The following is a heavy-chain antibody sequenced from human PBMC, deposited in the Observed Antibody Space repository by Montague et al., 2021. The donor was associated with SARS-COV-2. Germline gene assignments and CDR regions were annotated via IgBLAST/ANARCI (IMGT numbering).Heavy chain of an antibody. V-gene: IGHV4-38-2*02. CDR3: ARSQDCSTTSCHFDY. Sequence: SETLSLTCTVSGYSISSGYYWGWIRQPPGKGLEWIGSIYHSGSTYYNPSLKSRVTISVDTSKNQFSLKLSSVTAADTAVYYCARSQDCSTTSCHFDYGGQGTLGTGSS. CDR2: IYHSGST. D-gene: IGHD2-2*01. CDR1: GYSISSGYY. J-gene: IGHJ4*02.